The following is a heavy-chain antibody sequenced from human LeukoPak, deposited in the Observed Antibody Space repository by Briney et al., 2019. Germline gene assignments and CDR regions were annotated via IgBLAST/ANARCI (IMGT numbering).Heavy chain of an antibody. Sequence: GGSLRLSCAASGFTFRSYTLNWVRQAPGKGLGWVSSISSRSNYIYYADSVKGRFTISRDNAKNSLYLQMNSLRAEDTAIYYCARSYGTVPNFDYWGQGTLVTVSS. CDR1: GFTFRSYT. D-gene: IGHD1-26*01. CDR3: ARSYGTVPNFDY. V-gene: IGHV3-21*01. J-gene: IGHJ4*02. CDR2: ISSRSNYI.